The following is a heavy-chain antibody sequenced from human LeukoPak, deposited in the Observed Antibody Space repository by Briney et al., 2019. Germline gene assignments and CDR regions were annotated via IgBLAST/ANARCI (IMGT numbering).Heavy chain of an antibody. J-gene: IGHJ1*01. D-gene: IGHD1-26*01. CDR1: GFTFSSYG. V-gene: IGHV3-30*18. Sequence: PGRSLRLSCAASGFTFSSYGMHWFRQAPGKGLEWVAVISYDGSNKYYADSVKGRFTISRDNSKNTLYLQMNSLRAEDTAVYYCANRRELSDWGQGTLVTVSS. CDR3: ANRRELSD. CDR2: ISYDGSNK.